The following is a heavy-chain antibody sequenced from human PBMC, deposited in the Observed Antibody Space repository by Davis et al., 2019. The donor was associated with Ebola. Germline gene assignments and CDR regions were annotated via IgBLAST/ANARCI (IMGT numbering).Heavy chain of an antibody. CDR1: GYTFIYYY. J-gene: IGHJ4*02. V-gene: IGHV1-2*02. Sequence: ASVKVSCKAFGYTFIYYYINWVRQTPGQGLEWMGRINPKSGATTYAQRFQGRVTMTRDTSSGTAYMDLGSLKSDDTAVYYCARGPAANAPLDYWGQGTPGHRRL. CDR2: INPKSGAT. CDR3: ARGPAANAPLDY. D-gene: IGHD2-2*01.